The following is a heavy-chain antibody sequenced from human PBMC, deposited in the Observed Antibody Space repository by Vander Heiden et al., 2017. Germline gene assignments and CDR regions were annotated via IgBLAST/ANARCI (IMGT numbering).Heavy chain of an antibody. CDR1: GFTFGDYD. V-gene: IGHV3-11*01. J-gene: IGHJ2*01. Sequence: QVQLVESGGGLVKPGGSLRLSCAASGFTFGDYDMSWIRQAPGKGLEWVSYISSSGSTIYYADSVKGRFTSSRDNAKNSLYLQMNSLRAEDTAVYYCARRGWLQSIWYFDLWGRGTLVTVSS. CDR2: ISSSGSTI. CDR3: ARRGWLQSIWYFDL. D-gene: IGHD5-12*01.